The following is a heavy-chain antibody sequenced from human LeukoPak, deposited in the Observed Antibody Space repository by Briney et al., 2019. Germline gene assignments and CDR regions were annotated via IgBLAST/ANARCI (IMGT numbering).Heavy chain of an antibody. V-gene: IGHV3-48*01. CDR1: GFTLRYYQ. D-gene: IGHD3-10*01. CDR3: VGDGNRGYDMDV. Sequence: LTGGSLRLSCATSGFTLRYYQMNWVRQAPGKGLEWVSYINVVNGAIYYADSVKGRFTISGDIATNSVYLQMNSLRAEDTALYYCVGDGNRGYDMDVWGQGTAVTVSS. J-gene: IGHJ6*02. CDR2: INVVNGAI.